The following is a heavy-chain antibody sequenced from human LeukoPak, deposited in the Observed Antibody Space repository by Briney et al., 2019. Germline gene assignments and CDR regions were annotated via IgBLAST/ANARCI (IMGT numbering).Heavy chain of an antibody. CDR1: GYTFTSYG. D-gene: IGHD2-2*01. CDR3: ARGRGGYCSSTSCYALRY. Sequence: ASVKVSCKASGYTFTSYGISWVRQAPGQGLEWMGWISAYNGNTNYAQKLQGRVTMTTDTSTSTAYMELRSLRSDDTAVYYCARGRGGYCSSTSCYALRYWGQGTLVTVSS. V-gene: IGHV1-18*01. CDR2: ISAYNGNT. J-gene: IGHJ4*02.